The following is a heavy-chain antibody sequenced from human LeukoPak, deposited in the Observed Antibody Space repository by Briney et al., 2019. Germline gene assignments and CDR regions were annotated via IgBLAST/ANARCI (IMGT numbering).Heavy chain of an antibody. D-gene: IGHD1-26*01. CDR2: INTDGSST. CDR1: GFTFSSYW. Sequence: GGSLRLSCAASGFTFSSYWMHWVRQAPGKGLVWVSRINTDGSSTSYADSVKGRFTISRDNAKNTLYLQMNSLRAEDTAVYYCARGSNSGSYYGSEYFQHWGQGTLATVSS. J-gene: IGHJ1*01. CDR3: ARGSNSGSYYGSEYFQH. V-gene: IGHV3-74*01.